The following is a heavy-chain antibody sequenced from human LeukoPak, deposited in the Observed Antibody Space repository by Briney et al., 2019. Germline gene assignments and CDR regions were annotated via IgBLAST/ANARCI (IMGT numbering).Heavy chain of an antibody. D-gene: IGHD2-2*01. J-gene: IGHJ5*02. CDR3: ARDKRQVVPAAPNWFDP. V-gene: IGHV3-21*01. CDR1: GFTFSSYS. Sequence: PGGSLRLSCAASGFTFSSYSMNWVRQAPGKWLEWDSSISSSSSYIYYADSVKGRFTIPRDNAKNSLYLQMNSLRAEDTAVYYCARDKRQVVPAAPNWFDPWGQGTLVTVSS. CDR2: ISSSSSYI.